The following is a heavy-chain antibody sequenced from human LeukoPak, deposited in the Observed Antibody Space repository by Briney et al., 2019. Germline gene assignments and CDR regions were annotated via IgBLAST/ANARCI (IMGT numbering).Heavy chain of an antibody. D-gene: IGHD6-13*01. J-gene: IGHJ4*02. Sequence: PGGSLRLSCAASGFTFSSYSMNWVRQAPGKGLEWVSSISSSSSYIYYADSVKGRFTISRDNAKNSLYLQMNSLRAEDTAVYYCAFGYSSSWYPVDYWGQGTLVTVSS. CDR1: GFTFSSYS. CDR3: AFGYSSSWYPVDY. CDR2: ISSSSSYI. V-gene: IGHV3-21*01.